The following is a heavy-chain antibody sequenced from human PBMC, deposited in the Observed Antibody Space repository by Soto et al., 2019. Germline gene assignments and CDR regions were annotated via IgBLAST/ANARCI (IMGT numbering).Heavy chain of an antibody. CDR2: IYWNDDK. CDR3: AHRRSPADYGDYGTGYYYFDY. Sequence: QITLKESGPTLVKPTQTLTLTCTFSGFSLSTSGVGVGWIRQPPGKALEWLALIYWNDDKRYSPSLKSRLTITKDTSKNQVVLTMTHMDPVDTATYYCAHRRSPADYGDYGTGYYYFDYWGQGTLVTVSS. J-gene: IGHJ4*02. D-gene: IGHD4-17*01. CDR1: GFSLSTSGVG. V-gene: IGHV2-5*01.